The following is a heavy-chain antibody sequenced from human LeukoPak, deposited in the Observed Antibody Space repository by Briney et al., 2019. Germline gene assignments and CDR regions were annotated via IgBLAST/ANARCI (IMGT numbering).Heavy chain of an antibody. Sequence: SETLSLTCTVSGGSISSYYWSWIRQPPGKGLEWIGYIYYSGSTNYNLSLKSRVTISVDTSKNQFSLKVSSVTAADTAVCYCASNYYGSGSLDYWGQGNLVTVSS. CDR1: GGSISSYY. V-gene: IGHV4-59*08. J-gene: IGHJ4*02. CDR2: IYYSGST. D-gene: IGHD3-10*01. CDR3: ASNYYGSGSLDY.